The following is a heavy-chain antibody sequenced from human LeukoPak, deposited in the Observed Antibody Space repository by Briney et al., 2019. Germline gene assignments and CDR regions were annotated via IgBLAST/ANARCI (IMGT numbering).Heavy chain of an antibody. D-gene: IGHD3-22*01. Sequence: GSVNLSCAASGYTFSRYYMHWVRQAPGQGPEWVERITCYGCSTNYGQKFQGRVTITADTSTSTAYMELSSLRSEDTAVYYCARTNYYDSSGYQGAGTYYYGMDVWGQGTTVTVSS. CDR1: GYTFSRYY. CDR2: ITCYGCST. J-gene: IGHJ6*02. CDR3: ARTNYYDSSGYQGAGTYYYGMDV. V-gene: IGHV1-46*01.